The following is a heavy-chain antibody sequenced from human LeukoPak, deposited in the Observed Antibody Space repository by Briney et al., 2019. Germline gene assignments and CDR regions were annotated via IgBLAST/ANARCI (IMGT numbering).Heavy chain of an antibody. CDR2: IGAYNGNT. Sequence: ASVKVSCKASGYTFTSYGISWVRQAPGQGLEWMGWIGAYNGNTNYAQKLQGRVTMTTDTSTSTAYMELRSLRSDDTAVYYCARDLISRWELPNDAFDIWGQGTMVTVSS. CDR3: ARDLISRWELPNDAFDI. V-gene: IGHV1-18*01. J-gene: IGHJ3*02. D-gene: IGHD1-26*01. CDR1: GYTFTSYG.